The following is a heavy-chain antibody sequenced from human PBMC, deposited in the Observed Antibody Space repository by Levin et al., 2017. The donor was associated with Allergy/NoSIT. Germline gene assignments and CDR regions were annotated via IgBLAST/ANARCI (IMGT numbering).Heavy chain of an antibody. CDR2: IWYDGSNK. J-gene: IGHJ4*02. CDR3: ATGATKVEDFDY. Sequence: RPGGSLRLSCAASGFTFSSYGMHWVRQAPGKGLEWVAVIWYDGSNKYYADSVKGRFTISRDNSKNTLYLQMNSLRAEDTAVYYCATGATKVEDFDYWGQGTLVTVSS. V-gene: IGHV3-33*01. CDR1: GFTFSSYG. D-gene: IGHD1-26*01.